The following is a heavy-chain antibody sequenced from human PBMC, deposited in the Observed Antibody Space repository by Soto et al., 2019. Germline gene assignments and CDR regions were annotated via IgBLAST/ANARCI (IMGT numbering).Heavy chain of an antibody. J-gene: IGHJ4*02. Sequence: EVPLLDSGGGLVQPGGSLRLSCAASGFTFSSYAMNWVRQAPGKGLERVSVISGSGDSTYYADSVKGRFTISRDNSKKTLYLQMNSLRAEDTAVYYCARRGPGTDFDYWGQGTLVSVSS. CDR2: ISGSGDST. CDR3: ARRGPGTDFDY. V-gene: IGHV3-23*01. D-gene: IGHD6-13*01. CDR1: GFTFSSYA.